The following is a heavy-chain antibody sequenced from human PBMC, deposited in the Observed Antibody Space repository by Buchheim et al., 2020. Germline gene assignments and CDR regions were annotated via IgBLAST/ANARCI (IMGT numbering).Heavy chain of an antibody. CDR1: GGSVSSGTYY. CDR3: ARRSSSGYFDS. Sequence: QVQLQESGPGLVKPSETLSLTCSVSGGSVSSGTYYWSWIRQPPEKTLEWIGYIYYSGSTSYNPSLKCRVTMSVDTSKNQFSLRLSSVTAADTAVYYCARRSSSGYFDSWGQGTL. V-gene: IGHV4-61*01. D-gene: IGHD6-13*01. J-gene: IGHJ4*02. CDR2: IYYSGST.